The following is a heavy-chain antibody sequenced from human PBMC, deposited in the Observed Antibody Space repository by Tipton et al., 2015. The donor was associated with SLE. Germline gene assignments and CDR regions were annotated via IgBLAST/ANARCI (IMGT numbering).Heavy chain of an antibody. Sequence: QLVQSGPEVKKPGDSVQVSCKASGYTFTNYDISWVRQAPGQGLEWMGWISANNGKTKYAQRFQGRVTMTTVTSTSTAYMALRSARSDDTAIYYCARECSGTGCLDYWGQGTLVTVSS. CDR3: ARECSGTGCLDY. D-gene: IGHD2-8*02. CDR2: ISANNGKT. J-gene: IGHJ4*02. V-gene: IGHV1-18*01. CDR1: GYTFTNYD.